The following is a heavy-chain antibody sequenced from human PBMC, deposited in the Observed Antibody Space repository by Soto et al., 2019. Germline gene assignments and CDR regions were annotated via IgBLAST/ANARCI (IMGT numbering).Heavy chain of an antibody. CDR2: LYDLDGS. J-gene: IGHJ3*01. CDR1: GFTISGKKY. Sequence: GGSLRLSCAAFGFTISGKKYVAWVRQAPGKGLEWVSALYDLDGSFYAASVKGRFTTSSDSSKTTVYLQMNDLRPDDTAVYYCATWHEREHAYDVWGQGTTVTVSS. CDR3: ATWHEREHAYDV. V-gene: IGHV3-53*01. D-gene: IGHD1-1*01.